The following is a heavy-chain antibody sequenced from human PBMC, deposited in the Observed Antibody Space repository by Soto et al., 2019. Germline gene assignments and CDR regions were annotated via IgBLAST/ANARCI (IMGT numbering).Heavy chain of an antibody. Sequence: GGSLRLSCAASGFTVSSNYMSWVRQAPGKGLEWVSVIYSGGSTYYADSVKGRFTISRDNSKNTLYLQMNSLRAEDTAVYYCARDLKAYYYDSSGYRDWGQGTLVTVS. CDR3: ARDLKAYYYDSSGYRD. CDR1: GFTVSSNY. V-gene: IGHV3-53*01. J-gene: IGHJ4*02. CDR2: IYSGGST. D-gene: IGHD3-22*01.